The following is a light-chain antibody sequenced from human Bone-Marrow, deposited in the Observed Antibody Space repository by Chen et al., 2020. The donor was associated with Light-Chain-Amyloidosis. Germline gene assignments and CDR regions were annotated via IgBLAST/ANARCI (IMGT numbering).Light chain of an antibody. V-gene: IGLV2-23*01. Sequence: QSALTQPAPVSGSPVQSITISCTGTSSDVGGHNLVSWYQQYSGRAPKLMIYGDTKRPSGVSNRFSGSKSGNTASLTISGLQAEDEADCYCCSYADSDTWVFGGGTKLTVL. CDR1: SSDVGGHNL. CDR2: GDT. J-gene: IGLJ3*02. CDR3: CSYADSDTWV.